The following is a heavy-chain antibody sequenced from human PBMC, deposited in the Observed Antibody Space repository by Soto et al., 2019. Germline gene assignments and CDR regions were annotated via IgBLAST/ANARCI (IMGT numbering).Heavy chain of an antibody. J-gene: IGHJ5*02. CDR3: ARGREISFGYNWFDP. Sequence: QVQLVQSGAEVRKPGASVKLSCQTSGYPFNSYHMHWVRQAPGQGLEWMGVINPTEGRTRYSQKFQDRVTMTRDTSTSTVYMELSSLRSEDTVMYFCARGREISFGYNWFDPWGQGTRVTVSS. CDR2: INPTEGRT. CDR1: GYPFNSYH. D-gene: IGHD5-18*01. V-gene: IGHV1-46*02.